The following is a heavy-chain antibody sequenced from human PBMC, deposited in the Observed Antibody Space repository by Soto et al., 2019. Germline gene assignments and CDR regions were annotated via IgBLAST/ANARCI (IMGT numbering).Heavy chain of an antibody. Sequence: QVQLVQSGAEVKKPGSSVKVSCRASGGIFSTYAINWVRQAPGQGLEWMGGIIPLFGTANYAQKLQGRVTISADESAHIAYMGLSSLRSEDTAVYYCAIVQYSGTYLHAFDIWGQGTRVTVSS. D-gene: IGHD1-26*01. CDR1: GGIFSTYA. CDR3: AIVQYSGTYLHAFDI. V-gene: IGHV1-69*01. J-gene: IGHJ3*02. CDR2: IIPLFGTA.